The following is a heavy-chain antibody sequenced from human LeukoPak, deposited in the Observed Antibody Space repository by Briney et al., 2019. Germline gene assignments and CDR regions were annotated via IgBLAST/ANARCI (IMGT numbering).Heavy chain of an antibody. V-gene: IGHV3-30*04. CDR3: ASSTSGIAVAGAFDY. Sequence: GGSLRLSCAASGFTFSSYAMHGVRQAPGKGLEWVAVISYDGSNKYYADSVKGRFTISRDNSKNTLYLQMNSLRAEDTAVYYCASSTSGIAVAGAFDYWGQGALVTVSS. J-gene: IGHJ4*02. D-gene: IGHD6-19*01. CDR2: ISYDGSNK. CDR1: GFTFSSYA.